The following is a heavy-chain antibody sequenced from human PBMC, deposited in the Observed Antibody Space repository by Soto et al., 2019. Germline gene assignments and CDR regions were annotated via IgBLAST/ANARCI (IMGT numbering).Heavy chain of an antibody. V-gene: IGHV3-23*01. J-gene: IGHJ4*02. CDR1: GFTFSSYA. CDR3: ARAPYYYDSSGYWDY. Sequence: PGGSLRLSCAASGFTFSSYAMSWVRQAPGKGLEWVSAISTSGASTYYADSVKGRFTISGDNSKNTLYLQMNSLRAEDTAVYYCARAPYYYDSSGYWDYWGQGTLVTVSS. D-gene: IGHD3-22*01. CDR2: ISTSGAST.